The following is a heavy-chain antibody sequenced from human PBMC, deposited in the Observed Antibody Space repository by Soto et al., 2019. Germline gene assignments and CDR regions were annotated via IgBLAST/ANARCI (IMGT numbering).Heavy chain of an antibody. CDR3: ARGSATSTAFDY. CDR2: IDPNSGAT. J-gene: IGHJ4*02. Sequence: QDQLVQSGAEVKKPGASVKVSCKTSGYTFTDYYIYWVRQAPGQGLEWMGWIDPNSGATKSALAFHGWVVMTRDRSITTAYMELTRLGFDDTAVYYCARGSATSTAFDYWGQGTLVTVSS. V-gene: IGHV1-2*04. D-gene: IGHD4-17*01. CDR1: GYTFTDYY.